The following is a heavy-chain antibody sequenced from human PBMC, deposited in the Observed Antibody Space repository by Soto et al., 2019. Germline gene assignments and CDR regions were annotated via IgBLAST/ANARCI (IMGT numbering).Heavy chain of an antibody. CDR2: SYYTGNS. J-gene: IGHJ3*01. CDR1: GGSVSDGGYY. CDR3: SAPSCGPRVGANGTGGFDV. Sequence: QVQLQGSCPGLVKTSETLSFTCRVSGGSVSDGGYYWSWIRRLPGKRPGWIGYSYYTGNSYYNPSVKTRARLSIDPSKNRVCLRPTSVTAADSAVYFCSAPSCGPRVGANGTGGFDVWCQGILATVSS. V-gene: IGHV4-31*02. D-gene: IGHD1-26*01.